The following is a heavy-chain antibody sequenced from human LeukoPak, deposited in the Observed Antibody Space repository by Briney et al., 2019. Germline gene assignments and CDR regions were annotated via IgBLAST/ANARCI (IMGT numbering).Heavy chain of an antibody. D-gene: IGHD3-10*01. CDR1: RSVDHG. Sequence: RSVDHGGGRIRQNKGKGLESIGFIHHSGRSRHNPSLKDRVAISVDTSRKQFALKLSSVTAADTAMYYCARGGNRFGGFYFDYWGQGIQVIVSS. CDR2: IHHSGRS. V-gene: IGHV4-31*02. CDR3: ARGGNRFGGFYFDY. J-gene: IGHJ4*02.